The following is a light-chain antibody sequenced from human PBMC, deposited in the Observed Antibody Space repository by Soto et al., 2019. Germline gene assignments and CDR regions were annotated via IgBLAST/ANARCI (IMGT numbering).Light chain of an antibody. J-gene: IGLJ1*01. V-gene: IGLV2-14*01. CDR2: EVS. CDR1: SSDVGGYNY. Sequence: QSVLTLPASVSGSPGQSITISCTGTSSDVGGYNYVSWYQQPSGKAPKLIIYEVSNRPSGVSNRFSGSKSGNTASLTISGLQAEDEADYYCRSYACTYTYVLGNGTKVTVL. CDR3: RSYACTYTYV.